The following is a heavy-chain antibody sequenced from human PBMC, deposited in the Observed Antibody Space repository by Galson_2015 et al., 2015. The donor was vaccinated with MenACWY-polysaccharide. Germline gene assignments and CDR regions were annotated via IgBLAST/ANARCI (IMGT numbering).Heavy chain of an antibody. CDR3: ARGHYGMDV. J-gene: IGHJ6*02. CDR2: IQNVGSPK. CDR1: ELTFRSSG. V-gene: IGHV3-33*01. Sequence: SLRLSCAASELTFRSSGMHWVRQAPGKGLEWVAVIQNVGSPKAYADSVKGRFTISRDNALYLQMSSLRAEDTAVYFCARGHYGMDVWGQGTTVTVSS.